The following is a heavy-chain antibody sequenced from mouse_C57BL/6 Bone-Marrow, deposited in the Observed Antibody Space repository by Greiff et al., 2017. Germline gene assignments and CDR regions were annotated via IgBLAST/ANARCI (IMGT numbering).Heavy chain of an antibody. Sequence: QVQLQQPGAELVKPGASVSMSCKASGYTFPSYWITWVKQRPGQGLEWIGDIYPGSGSTNYNAKFKGKANLTVDTSSSTAYIQLSSLTSEDSAVYYWAREGVYDGYYDWYFDGWGTGTTGTVSS. J-gene: IGHJ1*03. CDR3: AREGVYDGYYDWYFDG. D-gene: IGHD2-3*01. CDR2: IYPGSGST. CDR1: GYTFPSYW. V-gene: IGHV1-55*01.